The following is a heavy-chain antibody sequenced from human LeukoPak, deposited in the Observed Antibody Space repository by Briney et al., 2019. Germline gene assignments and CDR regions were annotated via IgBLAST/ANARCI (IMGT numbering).Heavy chain of an antibody. CDR2: INPNSGGT. CDR1: EGTFSSYA. CDR3: AREYWGALDAFDI. Sequence: ASVKVSCKASEGTFSSYAIGWVRQAPGQGLEWMGRINPNSGGTNYAQKFQGRVTMTRDTSISTAYMELSRLRSDDTAVYYCAREYWGALDAFDIWGQGTMVTVSS. D-gene: IGHD1-26*01. V-gene: IGHV1-2*06. J-gene: IGHJ3*02.